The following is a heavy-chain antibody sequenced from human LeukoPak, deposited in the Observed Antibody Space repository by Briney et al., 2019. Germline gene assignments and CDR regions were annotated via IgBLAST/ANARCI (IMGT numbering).Heavy chain of an antibody. CDR2: INHSGST. CDR3: ARATKAGVRYCSSTSCYWDY. Sequence: KTSETLSLTCAVYGGSFSGYYWSWIRQPPGKGLEWIGEINHSGSTNYNPSLKSRVTISVDTSKNQFSLKLSSVTAADTAVYYCARATKAGVRYCSSTSCYWDYWGQGTLVTVSS. CDR1: GGSFSGYY. D-gene: IGHD2-2*01. J-gene: IGHJ4*02. V-gene: IGHV4-34*01.